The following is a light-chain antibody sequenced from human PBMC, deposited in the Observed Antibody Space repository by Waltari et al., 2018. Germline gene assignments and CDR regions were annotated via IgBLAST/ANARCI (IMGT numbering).Light chain of an antibody. CDR3: SSYTSSSALV. Sequence: SVSGSPGQSITISCTGTSSDVGGYNYVSWYQQHPGKAPKVMIYDVSKRPSGVSSRFSGSKSGNTASLTISGLQTEDEADYYCSSYTSSSALVFGGGTKLT. J-gene: IGLJ2*01. V-gene: IGLV2-14*04. CDR1: SSDVGGYNY. CDR2: DVS.